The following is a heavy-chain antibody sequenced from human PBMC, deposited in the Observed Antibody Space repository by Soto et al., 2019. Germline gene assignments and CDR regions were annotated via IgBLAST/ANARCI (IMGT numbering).Heavy chain of an antibody. CDR3: ARGGGRGSYQYWYFDL. CDR1: GGTFSSYA. J-gene: IGHJ2*01. D-gene: IGHD1-26*01. Sequence: ASVKVSCKASGGTFSSYAISWVRQAPGQGLEWMGGIIPIFGTANYAQKFQGRVTITADESTSTAYMELSSLRSEDTAVYYCARGGGRGSYQYWYFDLWGRGTLVTVSS. V-gene: IGHV1-69*13. CDR2: IIPIFGTA.